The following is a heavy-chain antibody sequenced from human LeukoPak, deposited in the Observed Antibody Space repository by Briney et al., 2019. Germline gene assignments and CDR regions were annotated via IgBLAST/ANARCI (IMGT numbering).Heavy chain of an antibody. V-gene: IGHV1-46*01. CDR1: GYSFISYY. J-gene: IGHJ4*02. D-gene: IGHD6-13*01. CDR2: INPTGGST. CDR3: ARGAQIAVVGTHVDY. Sequence: ASVKVPCKASGYSFISYYIHWVRQAPGQGLEWMGIINPTGGSTVYAQKFQGRITMTGDTSTSTVHMELSSLRSDDTAVYYCARGAQIAVVGTHVDYWGQGSLVTVSS.